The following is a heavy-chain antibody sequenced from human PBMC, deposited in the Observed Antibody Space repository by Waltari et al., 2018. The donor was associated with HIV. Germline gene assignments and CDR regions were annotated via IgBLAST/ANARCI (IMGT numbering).Heavy chain of an antibody. CDR3: ARDRLPYCSGGSCYSGGFDY. V-gene: IGHV1-18*01. CDR2: ISAYNGNT. J-gene: IGHJ4*02. Sequence: QVQLVQSGAEVKKPGASVKVSCKASGYTFTSYGISWVRQAPGQGLEWMGWISAYNGNTNYAQKLQGRVTMTTDTSTSTAYMELRSLRSDDTAVYYCARDRLPYCSGGSCYSGGFDYWGQGTLVTVSS. CDR1: GYTFTSYG. D-gene: IGHD2-15*01.